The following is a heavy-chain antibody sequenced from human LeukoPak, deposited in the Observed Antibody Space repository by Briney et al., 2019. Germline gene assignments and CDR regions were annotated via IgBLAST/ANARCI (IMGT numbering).Heavy chain of an antibody. D-gene: IGHD3-22*01. CDR2: INHSGST. CDR3: AREYYYDSSGYFDY. CDR1: GGSFSGYY. Sequence: SETLSLTCAVYGGSFSGYYWSWIRQPPGKGLEWIGEINHSGSTNYNPSLKSRVTISVDTSKNQFSLKLSSVTAADTAVYYCAREYYYDSSGYFDYWGQGTLVTVSS. J-gene: IGHJ4*02. V-gene: IGHV4-34*01.